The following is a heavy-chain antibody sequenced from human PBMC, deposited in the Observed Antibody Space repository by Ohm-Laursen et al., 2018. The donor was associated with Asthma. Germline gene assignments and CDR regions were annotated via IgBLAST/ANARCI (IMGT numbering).Heavy chain of an antibody. CDR1: GGSISSGNNY. CDR2: IYYSGIT. Sequence: SQTLSLTCTVSGGSISSGNNYWSWIRQLPGKGLEWIGYIYYSGITYSNPSLRSRVSISVDTSKNQFSLKLSSVTAADTAVYYCARGTGSYLPRFDYWGQGTLVTVSS. J-gene: IGHJ4*02. V-gene: IGHV4-31*03. D-gene: IGHD1-26*01. CDR3: ARGTGSYLPRFDY.